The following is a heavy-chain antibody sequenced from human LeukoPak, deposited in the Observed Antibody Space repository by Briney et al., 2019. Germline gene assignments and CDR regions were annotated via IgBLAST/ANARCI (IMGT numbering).Heavy chain of an antibody. CDR3: ARPLEGSGFDY. V-gene: IGHV3-23*01. D-gene: IGHD2-15*01. CDR1: GFTFSSYA. J-gene: IGHJ4*02. CDR2: ISGSGGST. Sequence: GGSLRFSCAASGFTFSSYAMSWVRQAPGKGLKWVSAISGSGGSTYYADSVKGRFTISRDNSKNTLYLQMNSLRAEDTAVYYCARPLEGSGFDYWGQGTLVTVSS.